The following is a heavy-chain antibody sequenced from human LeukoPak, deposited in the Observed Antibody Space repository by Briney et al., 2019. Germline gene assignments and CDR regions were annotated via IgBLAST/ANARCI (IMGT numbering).Heavy chain of an antibody. Sequence: SETLSLTCTVSGGSISSSSYYRGWIRQPPGKGLEWIGSIYYSGSTYYNPSLKSRVTISVDTSKNQFSLKLSSVTAADTAVYYCARDLFHYYDSSGPEGYWGQGTLVTVSS. V-gene: IGHV4-39*07. CDR1: GGSISSSSYY. D-gene: IGHD3-22*01. J-gene: IGHJ4*02. CDR3: ARDLFHYYDSSGPEGY. CDR2: IYYSGST.